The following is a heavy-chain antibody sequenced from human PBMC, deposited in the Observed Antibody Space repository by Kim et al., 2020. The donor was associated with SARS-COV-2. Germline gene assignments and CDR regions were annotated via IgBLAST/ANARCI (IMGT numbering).Heavy chain of an antibody. Sequence: GGSLRLSCAASGFTFSSYSMNWVRQAPGKGLEWVSYISSSSSTIYYADSVKGRFTISRDNAKNSLYLQMNSLRDEDTAVYYCARDQVYYDILTGYYKLDYYYGMGVWGQGNTVTVSS. CDR1: GFTFSSYS. V-gene: IGHV3-48*02. J-gene: IGHJ6*02. CDR3: ARDQVYYDILTGYYKLDYYYGMGV. D-gene: IGHD3-9*01. CDR2: ISSSSSTI.